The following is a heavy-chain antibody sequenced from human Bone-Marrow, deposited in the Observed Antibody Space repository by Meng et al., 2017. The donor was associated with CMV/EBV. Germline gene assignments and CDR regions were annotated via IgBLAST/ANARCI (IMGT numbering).Heavy chain of an antibody. V-gene: IGHV1-46*01. Sequence: ASVKVSCKASGYTFTSYYMHWVRQAPGQGLEWMGIINPSGGSTSYAQKFQGRVTMTRDTSTSTVYMELSSLRSEDTAVYYCARDRIVVVPAAIYWDGMDVWGQGTTVAASS. CDR1: GYTFTSYY. CDR2: INPSGGST. D-gene: IGHD2-2*01. J-gene: IGHJ6*02. CDR3: ARDRIVVVPAAIYWDGMDV.